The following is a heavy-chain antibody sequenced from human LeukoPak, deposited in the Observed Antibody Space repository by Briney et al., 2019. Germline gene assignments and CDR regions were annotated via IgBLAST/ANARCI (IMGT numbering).Heavy chain of an antibody. V-gene: IGHV1-2*02. Sequence: ASVKVSCKASGYTFTGYYMHWVRQAPGQGLEWMGWINPNSGGTNYAQKFQGRVTMTRDTSISTAYMELSRLRSDDTAVYYCARQWDYYDSSGYLFDYWGQGTLVTVSS. CDR3: ARQWDYYDSSGYLFDY. CDR2: INPNSGGT. J-gene: IGHJ4*02. D-gene: IGHD3-22*01. CDR1: GYTFTGYY.